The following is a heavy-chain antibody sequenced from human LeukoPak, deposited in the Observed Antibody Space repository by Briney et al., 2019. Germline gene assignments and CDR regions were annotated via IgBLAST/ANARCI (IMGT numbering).Heavy chain of an antibody. Sequence: IGYADSVKGRFTISRDNAKNSLYLQMNSLRAEDRALYYCAKDRRNNFDYWGQGTLVTVSS. CDR3: AKDRRNNFDY. CDR2: I. V-gene: IGHV3-9*01. J-gene: IGHJ4*02.